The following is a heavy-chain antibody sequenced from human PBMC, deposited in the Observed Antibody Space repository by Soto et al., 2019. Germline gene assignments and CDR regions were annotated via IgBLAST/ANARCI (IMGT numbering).Heavy chain of an antibody. D-gene: IGHD4-17*01. CDR1: GFTFSGSA. CDR3: TRGYGDYVRDY. Sequence: EVQLVESGGGLVQPGESLKLSCAVSGFTFSGSAMHWVRQASGKGLEWVGRIRSKANNYATAYAASVKGRFTISRDDSKNTAYLQMNSLXSEDTAVYYCTRGYGDYVRDYWGQGTLVTVSS. J-gene: IGHJ4*02. V-gene: IGHV3-73*01. CDR2: IRSKANNYAT.